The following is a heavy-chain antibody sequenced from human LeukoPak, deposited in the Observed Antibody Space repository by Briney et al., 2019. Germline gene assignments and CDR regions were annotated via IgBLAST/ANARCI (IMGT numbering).Heavy chain of an antibody. Sequence: SETLSLTCAVSGGSISSSNWWSWVRQPPGKGLEWIGEIYHSGSTNYNPSLKSRVTISVDTSKNQFSLKLSSVTAADTAVYYCATDRTYYYGSGSAVNWFDPWGQGTLVTVSS. D-gene: IGHD3-10*01. CDR2: IYHSGST. CDR1: GGSISSSNW. J-gene: IGHJ5*02. CDR3: ATDRTYYYGSGSAVNWFDP. V-gene: IGHV4-4*02.